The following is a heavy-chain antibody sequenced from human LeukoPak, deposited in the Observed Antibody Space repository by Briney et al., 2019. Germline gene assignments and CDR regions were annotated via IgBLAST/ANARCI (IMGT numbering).Heavy chain of an antibody. CDR3: ARGGAFGVDRNDY. V-gene: IGHV3-21*06. D-gene: IGHD3-3*01. CDR1: GFTFSTYS. J-gene: IGHJ4*02. CDR2: IPGNSRYI. Sequence: GGSLRLSCAASGFTFSTYSMTWVRQAPGKGLEWVSSIPGNSRYIYYADSVKGRFTISRDNAKNSLFLQMSSLTAEDTAVYYCARGGAFGVDRNDYWGQGTLVTVSS.